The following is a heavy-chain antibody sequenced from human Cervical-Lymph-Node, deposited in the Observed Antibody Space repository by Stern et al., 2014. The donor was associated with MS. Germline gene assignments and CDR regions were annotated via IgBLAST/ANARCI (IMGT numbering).Heavy chain of an antibody. CDR1: GGSFGSTG. CDR3: ARNWNYGMDV. D-gene: IGHD1-1*01. V-gene: IGHV1-69*01. CDR2: IIPMFGTT. Sequence: VQLVESVPEVKRPGSSVKVSCQASGGSFGSTGISWVRQAPGQGLEWMGGIIPMFGTTDYLQKFQGRVTITADEAANSAYMELRSLRSEDTAIYYCARNWNYGMDVWGQGTTVTVSS. J-gene: IGHJ6*02.